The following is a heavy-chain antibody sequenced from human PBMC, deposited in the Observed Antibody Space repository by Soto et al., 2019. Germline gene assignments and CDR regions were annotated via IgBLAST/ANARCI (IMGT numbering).Heavy chain of an antibody. CDR2: KSYDGSKK. D-gene: IGHD7-27*01. CDR3: AKWGLSYHGMDA. CDR1: GFTFSSYG. V-gene: IGHV3-30*18. Sequence: QVQLVESGGGVVEPGRSLRLSCAASGFTFSSYGMHWVRQAPGKGLEWVAVKSYDGSKKYYADCVKGRFTISKDNSKNPVSLQMTSTRAEDAAVYFCAKWGLSYHGMDAWGQGTTVTVSS. J-gene: IGHJ6*02.